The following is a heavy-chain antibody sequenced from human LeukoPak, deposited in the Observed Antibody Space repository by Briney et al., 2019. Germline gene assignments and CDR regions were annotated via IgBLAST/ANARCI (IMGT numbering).Heavy chain of an antibody. Sequence: GGSLRLSCAASGFTVSNNYMSWVRQAPGKGLEWVSIIYNGGDTYYADSVKGRFTISRDNAKNSLYLQMSNLRAEDTAVYFCARGGGLDVWGQGATVTVSS. CDR2: IYNGGDT. CDR1: GFTVSNNY. CDR3: ARGGGLDV. J-gene: IGHJ6*02. V-gene: IGHV3-53*01. D-gene: IGHD3-16*01.